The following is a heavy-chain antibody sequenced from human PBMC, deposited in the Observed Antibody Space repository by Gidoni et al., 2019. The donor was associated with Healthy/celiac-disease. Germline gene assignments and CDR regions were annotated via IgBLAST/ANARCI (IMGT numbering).Heavy chain of an antibody. CDR1: GESFSGYY. D-gene: IGHD3-3*01. V-gene: IGHV4-34*01. CDR2: INHSGST. J-gene: IGHJ1*01. CDR3: ARGKITIFGVLNRSSGYFQH. Sequence: QVQLQQWGAGLLKPSETLSLTCAVYGESFSGYYWSWIRQPPGKGLEWIGEINHSGSTNYNPSLKSRVTISVDTSKNQFSLKLSSVTAADTAVYYCARGKITIFGVLNRSSGYFQHWGQGTLVTVSS.